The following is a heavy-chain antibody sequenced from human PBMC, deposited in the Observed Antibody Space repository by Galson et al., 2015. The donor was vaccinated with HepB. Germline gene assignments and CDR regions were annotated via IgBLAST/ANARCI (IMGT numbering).Heavy chain of an antibody. D-gene: IGHD2/OR15-2a*01. CDR1: GCNFNSYS. CDR2: ISGTSGTI. V-gene: IGHV3-48*02. J-gene: IGHJ6*02. CDR3: VRDGKYFNGMDA. Sequence: SLRLSCAGSGCNFNSYSMNWVRHAPGKGPEWLSYISGTSGTIYNADSVTGRFTISRDNAKNLLYLQMNSLRDEDTAVYYCVRDGKYFNGMDAWGQGTTVTVSS.